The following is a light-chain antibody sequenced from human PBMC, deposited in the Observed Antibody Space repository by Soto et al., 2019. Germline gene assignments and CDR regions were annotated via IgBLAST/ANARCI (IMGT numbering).Light chain of an antibody. CDR3: QSYDSSLSAWV. CDR2: GNT. V-gene: IGLV1-40*01. CDR1: SSNIGGGYD. Sequence: QSVLTQPPSVSGAPGQRVTISCTGSSSNIGGGYDVHWYPQVPGTAPKLLIYGNTKRPSGVPDRLSGSKSGTSASLAITGLQAEDEADYYCQSYDSSLSAWVFGGGTQLTVL. J-gene: IGLJ3*02.